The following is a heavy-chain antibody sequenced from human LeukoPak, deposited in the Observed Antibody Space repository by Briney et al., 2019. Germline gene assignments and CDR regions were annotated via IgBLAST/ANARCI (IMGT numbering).Heavy chain of an antibody. V-gene: IGHV4-34*01. CDR1: GGSFSGYY. CDR3: ASLYYYDSSGYDGYYFDY. J-gene: IGHJ4*02. Sequence: PSETLSLTCAVYGGSFSGYYWSWLRQPPGKGLEWIGEINHSGSTNYNPSLKSRVTISVDTSKNQFSLKLSSVTAADTAVYYCASLYYYDSSGYDGYYFDYWGQGTLVTVSS. D-gene: IGHD3-22*01. CDR2: INHSGST.